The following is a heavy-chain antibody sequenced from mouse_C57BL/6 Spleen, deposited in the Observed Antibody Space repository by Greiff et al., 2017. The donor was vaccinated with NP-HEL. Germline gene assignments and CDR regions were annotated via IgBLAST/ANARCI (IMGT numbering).Heavy chain of an antibody. CDR2: ISGGGGNT. D-gene: IGHD4-1*01. CDR1: GFTFSSYT. Sequence: EVQRVESGGGLVKPGGSLKLSCAASGFTFSSYTMSWVRQTPEKRLEWVATISGGGGNTYYPDSVKGRFTISRDNAKNTLYLQMSSLRSEDTAVYYCAKNLGPYWYFDVWGTGTTVTVSS. CDR3: AKNLGPYWYFDV. J-gene: IGHJ1*03. V-gene: IGHV5-9*04.